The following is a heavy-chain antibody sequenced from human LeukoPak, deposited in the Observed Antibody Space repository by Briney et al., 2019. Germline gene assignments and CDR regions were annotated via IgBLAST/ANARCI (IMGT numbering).Heavy chain of an antibody. V-gene: IGHV3-30-3*01. CDR2: ISYDGSNK. CDR1: GFTFSSYA. J-gene: IGHJ4*02. D-gene: IGHD1-26*01. Sequence: GGSLRLSCAASGFTFSSYAMHWVRQAPGKGLEWVAVISYDGSNKYYADSVKGRFTISRDNSKNTLHLQMNSLRAEDTAVYYCARDGSGSYMDYWGQGTLVTVSS. CDR3: ARDGSGSYMDY.